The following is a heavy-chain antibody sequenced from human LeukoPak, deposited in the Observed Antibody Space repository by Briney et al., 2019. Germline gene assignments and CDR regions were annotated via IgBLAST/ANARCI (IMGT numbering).Heavy chain of an antibody. CDR1: GFTFSSYG. V-gene: IGHV3-30*02. D-gene: IGHD3-3*01. CDR3: AKDLSWSGYYHQCY. J-gene: IGHJ4*02. CDR2: IRYDGSNK. Sequence: GGSLRLSCAASGFTFSSYGMHWVRQAPGKGLVCVGYIRYDGSNKYYADSVKGRFTISRDNSKNTLYLQMYSLRAEDTAVYYCAKDLSWSGYYHQCYWGQGTLVTVSS.